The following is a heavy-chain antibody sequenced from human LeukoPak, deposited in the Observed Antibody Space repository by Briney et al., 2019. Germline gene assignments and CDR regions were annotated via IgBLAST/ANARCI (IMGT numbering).Heavy chain of an antibody. CDR2: VHLNGAT. Sequence: SETVSLICTVSVGSLTTTNWRSWVRQPPGKGLEWIGEVHLNGATNYNPSLDSLFSMSIDKSNYHFSLEVTSVTGADTALYYCTRESGAFSPFGFWGQGTLVTVSS. J-gene: IGHJ4*02. D-gene: IGHD1-26*01. CDR3: TRESGAFSPFGF. V-gene: IGHV4-4*02. CDR1: VGSLTTTNW.